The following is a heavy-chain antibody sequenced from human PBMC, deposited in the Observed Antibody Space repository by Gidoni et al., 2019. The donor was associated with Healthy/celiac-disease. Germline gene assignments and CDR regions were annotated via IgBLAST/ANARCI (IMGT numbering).Heavy chain of an antibody. CDR1: GFTFDDYA. V-gene: IGHV3-9*01. CDR2: ISWNSGSI. D-gene: IGHD3-22*01. J-gene: IGHJ1*01. Sequence: EVQLVESGGGLVQPGSSLRLSCAASGFTFDDYAIHLVRQAPGKGLGWVSGISWNSGSIGYADSVKGRFTISRDNAKNSLYLQMNSLRAEDTALYYCAKGGAYYDSSGYYPTAEYFQHWGQGTLVTVSS. CDR3: AKGGAYYDSSGYYPTAEYFQH.